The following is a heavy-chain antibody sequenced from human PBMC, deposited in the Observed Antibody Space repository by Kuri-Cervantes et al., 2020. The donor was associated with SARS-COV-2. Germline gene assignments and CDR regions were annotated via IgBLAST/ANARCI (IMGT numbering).Heavy chain of an antibody. CDR2: IYPGDSDT. CDR3: ARLXYCSGGSCXDYYYYMDV. D-gene: IGHD2-15*01. CDR1: GYSFSSYW. V-gene: IGHV5-51*01. Sequence: KVSCKGPGYSFSSYWIGWVRQMPGKGLEWMGLIYPGDSDTRYSPSFQGQVTISADKSISTAYLQWSSLKASDTAMYYCARLXYCSGGSCXDYYYYMDVWGKGTTVTVSS. J-gene: IGHJ6*03.